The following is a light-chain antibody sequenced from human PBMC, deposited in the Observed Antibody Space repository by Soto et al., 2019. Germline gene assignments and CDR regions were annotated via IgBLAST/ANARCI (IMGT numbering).Light chain of an antibody. J-gene: IGLJ1*01. CDR1: STDFVSYNR. CDR2: EAS. Sequence: QSVLTQPPSVSGSPGQPVTISCTGTSTDFVSYNRVSWYQQPPGTAPKLIIYEASNRPSGVPDRFSGSKSGNTASLTISGLQAADEADYHCSSYTSSTTQVFGTGTKVTVL. CDR3: SSYTSSTTQV. V-gene: IGLV2-18*02.